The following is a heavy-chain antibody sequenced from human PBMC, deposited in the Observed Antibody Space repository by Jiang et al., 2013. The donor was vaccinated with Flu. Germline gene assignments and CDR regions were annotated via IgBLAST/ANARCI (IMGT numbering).Heavy chain of an antibody. J-gene: IGHJ4*02. D-gene: IGHD1-1*01. CDR1: GGSISSSSYY. CDR3: ARRPKTGTHYFDY. V-gene: IGHV4-39*01. Sequence: GPGLVKPSETLSLTCTVSGGSISSSSYYWGWIRQPPEKGLEWIGTIYYSGSAYYNPSLKSRVTISVDTSKNQFSLKLTSVTAADTAVYYCARRPKTGTHYFDYWGQGTLVTVSS. CDR2: IYYSGSA.